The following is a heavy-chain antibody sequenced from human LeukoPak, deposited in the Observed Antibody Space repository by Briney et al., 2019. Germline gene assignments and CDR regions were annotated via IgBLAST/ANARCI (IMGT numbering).Heavy chain of an antibody. Sequence: PSETLSLTCAVDGGSFSGYYWSWIRQPPGKGLEWIGEINHSGSTNYNPSLKSRVTISVDTSKNQFSLKLSSVTAADTAVYYCARGWYSSGWHGNWFDPWGQGTLVTVSS. CDR2: INHSGST. V-gene: IGHV4-34*01. CDR3: ARGWYSSGWHGNWFDP. CDR1: GGSFSGYY. D-gene: IGHD6-19*01. J-gene: IGHJ5*02.